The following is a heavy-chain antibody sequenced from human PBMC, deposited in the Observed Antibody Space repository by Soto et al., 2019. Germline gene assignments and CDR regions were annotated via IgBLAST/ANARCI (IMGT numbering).Heavy chain of an antibody. CDR2: ITYDGSNK. CDR3: ARGGVGIAATGHFQH. D-gene: IGHD6-25*01. CDR1: GFTFSSYS. V-gene: IGHV3-30-3*01. J-gene: IGHJ1*01. Sequence: QVQLVESGGGVVQPGRSLRLSCAASGFTFSSYSMHWVRQAPGKGLEWMAVITYDGSNKYYADSEKGRLTMSRDNSDNMLYLQVNSPRVEDTAVYYCARGGVGIAATGHFQHWGQGTLVTVSS.